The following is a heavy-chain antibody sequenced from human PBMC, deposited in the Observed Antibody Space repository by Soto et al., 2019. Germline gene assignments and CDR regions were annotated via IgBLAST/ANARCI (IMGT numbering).Heavy chain of an antibody. Sequence: QVQLQQWGAGLLKPSETLSLTCAVYGGSFSGYYWSWIRQPPGKGLEWIGEINHSGSTNYNPSLKSRVTISVDTSKNQCSLKLSSVTAADTAVYYCARSRGQILRYFDWLDPWGQGTLVTVSS. CDR2: INHSGST. CDR1: GGSFSGYY. D-gene: IGHD3-9*01. CDR3: ARSRGQILRYFDWLDP. J-gene: IGHJ5*02. V-gene: IGHV4-34*01.